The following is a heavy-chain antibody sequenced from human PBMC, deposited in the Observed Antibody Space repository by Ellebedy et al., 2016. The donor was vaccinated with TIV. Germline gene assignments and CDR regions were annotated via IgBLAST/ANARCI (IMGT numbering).Heavy chain of an antibody. CDR2: INPSGGST. CDR3: ARVRLAAAGTPYYYYGMDV. CDR1: GYTFTSYY. Sequence: AASVKVSCKASGYTFTSYYMHWVRQAPGQGLEWMGIINPSGGSTSYAQKFQGRVTMTRDTSTSTVYMELSSLRSEDTAVYYCARVRLAAAGTPYYYYGMDVWGQGTTVTVSS. J-gene: IGHJ6*02. D-gene: IGHD6-13*01. V-gene: IGHV1-46*01.